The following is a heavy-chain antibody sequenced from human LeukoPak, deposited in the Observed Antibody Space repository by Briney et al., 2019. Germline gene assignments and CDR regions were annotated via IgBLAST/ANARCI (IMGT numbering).Heavy chain of an antibody. CDR1: GFTFSSYG. J-gene: IGHJ5*02. CDR3: AKDTGYYYGSGSYEWFDP. CDR2: ISGSGGST. V-gene: IGHV3-23*01. Sequence: GSLRLSCAASGFTFSSYGMHWVRQAPGKGLEWVSAISGSGGSTYYADSVKGRFTISRDNSKNTLYLQMNSLRAEDTAVYYCAKDTGYYYGSGSYEWFDPWGQGTLVTVSS. D-gene: IGHD3-10*01.